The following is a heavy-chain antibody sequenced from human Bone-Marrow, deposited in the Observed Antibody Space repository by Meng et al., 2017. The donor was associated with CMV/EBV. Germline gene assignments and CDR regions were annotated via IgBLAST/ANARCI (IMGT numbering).Heavy chain of an antibody. V-gene: IGHV3-13*01. CDR3: ARVEGRGMDV. CDR1: GFTFSSYD. Sequence: GESLKISCAASGFTFSSYDMHWVRQATGKGLEWVSAIGTAGDTYYPGSVKGRFTISRDNAKNSLYLQMNSLRAEDTAVYYCARVEGRGMDVWGQGTTVTVSS. J-gene: IGHJ6*02. CDR2: IGTAGDT. D-gene: IGHD3-10*01.